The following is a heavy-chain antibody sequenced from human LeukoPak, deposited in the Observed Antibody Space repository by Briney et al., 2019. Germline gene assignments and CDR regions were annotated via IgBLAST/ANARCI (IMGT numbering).Heavy chain of an antibody. J-gene: IGHJ4*02. CDR1: GFTFSSCG. CDR2: IGPTGTDR. Sequence: GGSLRLSCAASGFTFSSCGFNWVRQAPGKGLEWVSSIGPTGTDRYYADSDRGRFTISRDNAKNSMYLQMDSLRDEDTAVYYCATETIGRHYDYWGQGTLLTVSS. CDR3: ATETIGRHYDY. D-gene: IGHD1-14*01. V-gene: IGHV3-21*01.